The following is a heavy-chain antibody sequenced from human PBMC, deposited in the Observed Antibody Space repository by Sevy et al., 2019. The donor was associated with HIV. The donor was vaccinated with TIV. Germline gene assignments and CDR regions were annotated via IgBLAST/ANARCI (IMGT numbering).Heavy chain of an antibody. CDR2: IKQDGSEK. V-gene: IGHV3-7*01. Sequence: GGSLRLSCSASGFTFSSYWMSWVRQAPGKGLEWVANIKQDGSEKYYVDSVKGRFTIFRDNAKNSLFLQMSSLRAEDTDVYYCAREPPYSAATPYFQHWGQGTLVTVSS. D-gene: IGHD6-25*01. CDR3: AREPPYSAATPYFQH. CDR1: GFTFSSYW. J-gene: IGHJ1*01.